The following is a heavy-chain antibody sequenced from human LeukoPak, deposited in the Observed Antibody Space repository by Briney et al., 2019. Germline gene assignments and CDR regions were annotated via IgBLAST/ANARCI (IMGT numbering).Heavy chain of an antibody. J-gene: IGHJ4*02. CDR3: AKDIQYYYGSGSLFDY. V-gene: IGHV3-23*01. Sequence: GGSLRLSCVPSGITFSNSVLNWVRQAPGKGLEWVATITKNGDQTYYADSVKGLFTISRDTFRDTLYLQMNSLRAEDTALYYCAKDIQYYYGSGSLFDYWGQGTLVTVSS. CDR2: ITKNGDQT. CDR1: GITFSNSV. D-gene: IGHD3-10*01.